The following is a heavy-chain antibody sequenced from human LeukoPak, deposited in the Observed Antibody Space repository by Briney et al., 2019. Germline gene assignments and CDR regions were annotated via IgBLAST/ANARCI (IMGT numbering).Heavy chain of an antibody. V-gene: IGHV1-69*05. D-gene: IGHD1-26*01. J-gene: IGHJ6*03. Sequence: SVKVSCKASGGTFSSYAISWVRQAPGQGLEWMGGIIPIFGTANYAQKFQGRVTITTDESTSTAYMELSSLRSEDTAVYYCARGATTHQYYYYYYYMDVWGKGTTVTVSS. CDR1: GGTFSSYA. CDR3: ARGATTHQYYYYYYYMDV. CDR2: IIPIFGTA.